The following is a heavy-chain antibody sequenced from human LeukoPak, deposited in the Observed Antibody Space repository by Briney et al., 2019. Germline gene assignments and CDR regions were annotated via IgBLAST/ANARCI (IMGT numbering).Heavy chain of an antibody. CDR2: IKQDGSEK. J-gene: IGHJ4*02. CDR3: AREIRLWLVPYYFDY. D-gene: IGHD6-19*01. V-gene: IGHV3-7*01. Sequence: GGSLRLSRAASGFTFSSYWMSWVRQAPGKGLEWVANIKQDGSEKYYVDSVKGRFTISRDNAKNSLYLQMNSLRAEDTAVYYCAREIRLWLVPYYFDYWGQGTLVTVSS. CDR1: GFTFSSYW.